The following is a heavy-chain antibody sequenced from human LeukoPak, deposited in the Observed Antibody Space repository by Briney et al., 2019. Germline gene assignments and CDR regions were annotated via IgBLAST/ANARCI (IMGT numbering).Heavy chain of an antibody. CDR3: ARDIAAAGTEGEDLHYYYMDV. Sequence: GASVKVSCKASGYTFSSYGISWVRQAPGQGLEWMGWISAYNGNTNYAQKLQGRVTMTTDTSTSTDYLELSSLRSEDTAVYYCARDIAAAGTEGEDLHYYYMDVWGKGTTVTISS. J-gene: IGHJ6*03. V-gene: IGHV1-18*01. CDR2: ISAYNGNT. CDR1: GYTFSSYG. D-gene: IGHD6-13*01.